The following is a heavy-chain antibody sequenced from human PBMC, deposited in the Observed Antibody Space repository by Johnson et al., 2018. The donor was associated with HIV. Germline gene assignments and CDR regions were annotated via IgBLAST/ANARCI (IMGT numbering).Heavy chain of an antibody. CDR3: AREFVGYNAFDF. Sequence: QVQLVESGGGVVRPGGSLRLSCAASGFTFSSYGMHWVRQAPGKGLEWVAFIRYDGSNKYYADSVQGRFTISRDNSKNTLYLQMNILRAEDTAVYYCAREFVGYNAFDFWGRGTMVTVSS. V-gene: IGHV3-30*02. D-gene: IGHD5-24*01. J-gene: IGHJ3*01. CDR2: IRYDGSNK. CDR1: GFTFSSYG.